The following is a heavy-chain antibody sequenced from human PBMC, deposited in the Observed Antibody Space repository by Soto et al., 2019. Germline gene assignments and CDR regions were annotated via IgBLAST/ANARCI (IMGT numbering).Heavy chain of an antibody. CDR3: ARETTAMGGYFDY. J-gene: IGHJ4*02. CDR1: GGTLSSYA. CDR2: IIPIFGTA. Sequence: SVKVSCQASGGTLSSYAISWVRQAPGRGLEWMGGIIPIFGTANYAQKFQGRVTITADKSTSTAYMELSSLRSEDTAVYYCARETTAMGGYFDYRGQGTLVTVSS. V-gene: IGHV1-69*06. D-gene: IGHD5-18*01.